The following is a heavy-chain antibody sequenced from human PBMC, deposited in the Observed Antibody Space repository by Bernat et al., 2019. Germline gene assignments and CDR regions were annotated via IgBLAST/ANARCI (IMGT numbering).Heavy chain of an antibody. D-gene: IGHD4-17*01. CDR2: ISGSGGST. J-gene: IGHJ4*02. CDR1: GFTFSSYA. Sequence: EVQLVESGGGLIQPGGSLTLSCAASGFTFSSYAMSWVRQAPGKGLEWVSAISGSGGSTYYADSVKGRFTISRDNSKNTLYLQMNSLRAEDTAVYYCANSPTVTTLSFDYWGQGTLVTVSS. V-gene: IGHV3-23*04. CDR3: ANSPTVTTLSFDY.